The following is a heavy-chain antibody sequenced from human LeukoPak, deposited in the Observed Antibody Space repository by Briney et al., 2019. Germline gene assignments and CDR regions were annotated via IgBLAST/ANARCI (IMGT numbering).Heavy chain of an antibody. V-gene: IGHV4-34*01. Sequence: SETLSLTCAVYGGSFSGYYWSWIRQPPGEGLEWIGEINHSGSTNYNPSLKSRVTMSVDTSKNQFSLKLSSVTAADTAVYYCARGPDYWGQGTLVTVSS. CDR3: ARGPDY. CDR1: GGSFSGYY. J-gene: IGHJ4*02. CDR2: INHSGST.